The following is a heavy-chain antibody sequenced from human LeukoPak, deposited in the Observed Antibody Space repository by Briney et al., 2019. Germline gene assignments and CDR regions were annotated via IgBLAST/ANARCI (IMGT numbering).Heavy chain of an antibody. J-gene: IGHJ4*02. V-gene: IGHV1-8*01. Sequence: ASVKVSCKASGYTFTSYDINWVRQATGQGLEWMGWMNPNSGNTGYAQKFQGRVTMTRNTSISTAYMELSSLRSEDTAVYYCVVYRPGVAARLEDYWGQGTLVTVSS. CDR1: GYTFTSYD. D-gene: IGHD6-6*01. CDR3: VVYRPGVAARLEDY. CDR2: MNPNSGNT.